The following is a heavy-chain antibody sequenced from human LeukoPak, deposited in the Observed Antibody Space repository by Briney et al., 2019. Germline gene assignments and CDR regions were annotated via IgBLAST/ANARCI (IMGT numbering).Heavy chain of an antibody. CDR3: VRLYCSSTDCSV. CDR2: IKSDGSST. V-gene: IGHV3-74*01. D-gene: IGHD2-2*01. Sequence: GESLKISCAASGFTFSTYWMHLVRQAPGKGLMWVSNIKSDGSSTNYADSVKGRFTISRDNAKNTLYLQMNSLRAEDTAVYFCVRLYCSSTDCSVWGQGTLVTVSS. J-gene: IGHJ4*02. CDR1: GFTFSTYW.